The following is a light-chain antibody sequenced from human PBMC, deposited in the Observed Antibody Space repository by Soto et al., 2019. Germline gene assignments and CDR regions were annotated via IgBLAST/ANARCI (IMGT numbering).Light chain of an antibody. J-gene: IGKJ4*01. CDR3: QQYDNLLT. CDR1: QDISNY. Sequence: DIQMTQSPSSLSASVGDRVTITCQASQDISNYLNWYQQKPGKAPKLLIYDASNLETGVPARFSGSGSGTDFTCTISSLQPEDMATYYCQQYDNLLTFGGGTKVEIK. CDR2: DAS. V-gene: IGKV1-33*01.